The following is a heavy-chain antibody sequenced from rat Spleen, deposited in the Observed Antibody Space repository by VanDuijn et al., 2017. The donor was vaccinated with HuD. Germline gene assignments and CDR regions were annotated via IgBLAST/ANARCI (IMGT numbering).Heavy chain of an antibody. J-gene: IGHJ2*01. CDR1: GFTFSDYA. Sequence: EVQLVESGGGLVQPRNSLKLSCAASGFTFSDYAMACVRLSPEQGLEWVATIAFDSGGIYSLNSVKGRFTLSRDNTRNTLYLQMDSLKSEDAATYYCVTTYFGYGYFDYWGQGVLVTVSS. D-gene: IGHD1-9*01. CDR3: VTTYFGYGYFDY. CDR2: IAFDSGGI. V-gene: IGHV5S10*01.